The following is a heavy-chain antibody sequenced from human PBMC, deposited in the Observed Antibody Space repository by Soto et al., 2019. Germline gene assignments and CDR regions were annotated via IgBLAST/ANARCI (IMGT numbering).Heavy chain of an antibody. CDR3: VRQGFGALHGLVDV. J-gene: IGHJ6*02. Sequence: QVHLQQSGPGLVKPSETLSLSCTISGASISNYYWSWIRQVPGKGMEWIGYVNDGWGPAYNPSLPXXVXXSLDTSTILPSLQPTSVTATATAVSYCVRQGFGALHGLVDVWGQGTTVTVSS. CDR2: VNDGWGP. CDR1: GASISNYY. V-gene: IGHV4-59*08. D-gene: IGHD3-10*01.